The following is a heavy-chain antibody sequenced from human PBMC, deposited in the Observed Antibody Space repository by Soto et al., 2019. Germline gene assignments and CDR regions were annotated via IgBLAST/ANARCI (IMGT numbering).Heavy chain of an antibody. Sequence: QVQLVESGGGVVQPGRSLRLSCAASGFTFSSYGMHWVRQAPGKGLEWVAVIWYDGSNKYYADSVKGRFTISRDNSKNTLYLQMNSLRAEDTAVYYCTAGLHLGELSAPSFDYWGQGTLVTVSS. J-gene: IGHJ4*02. D-gene: IGHD3-16*02. CDR1: GFTFSSYG. CDR3: TAGLHLGELSAPSFDY. CDR2: IWYDGSNK. V-gene: IGHV3-33*01.